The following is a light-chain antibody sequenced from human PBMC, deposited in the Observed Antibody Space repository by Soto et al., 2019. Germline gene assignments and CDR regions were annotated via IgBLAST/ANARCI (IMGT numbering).Light chain of an antibody. CDR3: QMYNIYWP. Sequence: DIQMTQSPSTLSASVGDKVTITCRASQSISSWLAWYQQKPGKAPKLLIYKASSLESGVPSRFSGSGSGTEFTLTISSLQPDDFATYYCQMYNIYWPFAQGTNLDIK. V-gene: IGKV1-5*03. CDR1: QSISSW. J-gene: IGKJ1*01. CDR2: KAS.